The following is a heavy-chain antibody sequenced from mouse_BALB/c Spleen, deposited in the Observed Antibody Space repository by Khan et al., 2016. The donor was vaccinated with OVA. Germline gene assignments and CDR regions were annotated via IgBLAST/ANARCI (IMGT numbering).Heavy chain of an antibody. Sequence: QVQLKQSGPGLVAPSQSLSITCTVSGFSLTSYGVNWVRQPPGKGLEWMGVIWGDGRTTYHSALISRLSISTDNSKSQAFLKLTSLQTDDTATYDYVKQNEDTLYAKDYWGQGTAVTVS. CDR1: GFSLTSYG. CDR2: IWGDGRT. V-gene: IGHV2-3*01. J-gene: IGHJ4*01. CDR3: VKQNEDTLYAKDY.